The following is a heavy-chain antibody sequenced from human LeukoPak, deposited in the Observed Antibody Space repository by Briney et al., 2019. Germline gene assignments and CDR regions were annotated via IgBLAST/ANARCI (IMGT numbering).Heavy chain of an antibody. CDR3: AKASAMIVVVSKHFDY. Sequence: GGSLRLSCAASGFTFSHYGMTWVRQAPGKGLEWVSAISGSGGSTYYAGSVKGRFTISRDNSKNTLYLQMNSLRADDTAVYYCAKASAMIVVVSKHFDYWGQGTLVTVSS. J-gene: IGHJ4*02. CDR2: ISGSGGST. CDR1: GFTFSHYG. V-gene: IGHV3-23*01. D-gene: IGHD3-22*01.